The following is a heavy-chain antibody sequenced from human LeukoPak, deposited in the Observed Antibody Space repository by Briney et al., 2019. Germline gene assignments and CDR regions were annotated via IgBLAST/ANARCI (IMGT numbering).Heavy chain of an antibody. V-gene: IGHV1-69*13. J-gene: IGHJ5*02. D-gene: IGHD3-22*01. Sequence: ASVKVSCKASGGTFSIYAISWVRQAPGQGLEWMGGIIPILGTANYAQKFQGRVTITADESTSTAYMELSSLRSEDTAVYYCARGLTSYYYDSSRNWFDPWGQGTLVTVSS. CDR1: GGTFSIYA. CDR2: IIPILGTA. CDR3: ARGLTSYYYDSSRNWFDP.